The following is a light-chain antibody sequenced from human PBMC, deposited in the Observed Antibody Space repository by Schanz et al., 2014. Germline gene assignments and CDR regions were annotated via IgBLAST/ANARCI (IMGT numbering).Light chain of an antibody. V-gene: IGKV3-11*01. J-gene: IGKJ4*01. CDR1: ESIRSN. CDR3: LQNTRWPLI. CDR2: DAS. Sequence: EIVLTQSPDTLSLFPGERAILSCRASESIRSNLAWYQQKSGQAPRLLIYDASDRATGTAARFSGSGSGTDFTLSISSLEPEDSAVYYCLQNTRWPLIFGGGTKVEIK.